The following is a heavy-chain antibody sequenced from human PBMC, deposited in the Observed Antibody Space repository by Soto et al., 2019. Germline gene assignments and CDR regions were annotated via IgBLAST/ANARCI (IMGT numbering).Heavy chain of an antibody. V-gene: IGHV4-38-2*01. D-gene: IGHD3-22*01. CDR1: GYSILSGYY. Sequence: SEPLSLTCAVSGYSILSGYYWCGIRQPPGKGPEWIGSIFHSGIIYYNPSLKSRVTISVDTSKNQFSLKLSSVTAADTAVYYCARADYEGSGYRARGWFDTCGQGTMVTVAS. CDR3: ARADYEGSGYRARGWFDT. CDR2: IFHSGII. J-gene: IGHJ5*02.